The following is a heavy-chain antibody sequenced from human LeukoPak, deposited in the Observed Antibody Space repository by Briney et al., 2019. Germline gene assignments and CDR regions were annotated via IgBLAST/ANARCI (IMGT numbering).Heavy chain of an antibody. CDR3: ARDQDRIAARRDLAGY. Sequence: GASVKVSCKASGYTFTNYGISWVRQAPGQGLEWMGWISAYNGNTNYAQKLQGRVTMTTDTSTSTAYMELRSLRSDDTAVYYCARDQDRIAARRDLAGYWGQGTLVTVSS. D-gene: IGHD6-6*01. CDR2: ISAYNGNT. J-gene: IGHJ4*02. CDR1: GYTFTNYG. V-gene: IGHV1-18*01.